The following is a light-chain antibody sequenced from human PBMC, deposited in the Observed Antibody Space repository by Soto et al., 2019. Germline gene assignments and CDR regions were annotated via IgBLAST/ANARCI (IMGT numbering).Light chain of an antibody. CDR2: DAS. Sequence: DIQLTQSPSTLSASVGDGVTVTCRASRSVSAWLAWYQQKPGKAPKLLIYDASNLQSGVPSRFSGSGSGTDFTLTITSLLPDDFATYYCLQYNSYSPLTFGGGTKVDIK. J-gene: IGKJ4*01. CDR1: RSVSAW. V-gene: IGKV1-5*01. CDR3: LQYNSYSPLT.